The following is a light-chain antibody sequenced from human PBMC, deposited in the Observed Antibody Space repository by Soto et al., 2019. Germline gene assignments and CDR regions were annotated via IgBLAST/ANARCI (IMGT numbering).Light chain of an antibody. J-gene: IGKJ1*01. CDR2: AAS. CDR3: QQSYGIPRT. CDR1: QSVSTY. V-gene: IGKV1-39*01. Sequence: DIQMTQSPSSLSASVGDRVTITCRASQSVSTYFNWYQQKPGKAPNLLIYAASNLQSGVPSRFSGTGSGTDFTLTISSLQPEDSATSYCQQSYGIPRTFRQGTKVEIK.